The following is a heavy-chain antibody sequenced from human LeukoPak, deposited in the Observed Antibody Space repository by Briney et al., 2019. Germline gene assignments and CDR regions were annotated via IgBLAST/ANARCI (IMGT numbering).Heavy chain of an antibody. D-gene: IGHD3-10*01. Sequence: ASVKVSCKVSGYTLTELSMHWVRQAPGKGLEWMGGFDPEDGETIYAQKFQGRVTMTEDTSTDTAYMELSSLRSEDTAVYYCATDFSGSGSYLGAFDIWGQGTMVTVSS. CDR2: FDPEDGET. V-gene: IGHV1-24*01. J-gene: IGHJ3*02. CDR1: GYTLTELS. CDR3: ATDFSGSGSYLGAFDI.